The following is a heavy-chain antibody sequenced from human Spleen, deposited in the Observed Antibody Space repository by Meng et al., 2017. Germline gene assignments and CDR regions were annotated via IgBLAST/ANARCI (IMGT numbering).Heavy chain of an antibody. CDR1: GFTFSTYA. V-gene: IGHV3-64*01. Sequence: GESLKISCAASGFTFSTYAMHWVRQAPGKGLEYVSAISRDGSSTYYINSVKGRFTIFRDNSKNTLYLQMGSLRPEDMAVYYCARDVAGRGGYWGQGTLVT. CDR3: ARDVAGRGGY. J-gene: IGHJ4*02. D-gene: IGHD2-15*01. CDR2: ISRDGSST.